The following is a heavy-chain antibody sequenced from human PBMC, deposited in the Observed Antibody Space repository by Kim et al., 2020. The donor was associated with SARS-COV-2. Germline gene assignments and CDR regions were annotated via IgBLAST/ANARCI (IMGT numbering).Heavy chain of an antibody. CDR2: ISGSGGST. CDR1: GFTFSSYA. Sequence: GGSLRLSCAASGFTFSSYAMSWVRQAPGKGLEWVSAISGSGGSTYYADSVKGRFTISRDNSKNTLYLQMNSLRAEDTAVYYCAKNRGMAVAGPDDYWGQGALGTVSS. CDR3: AKNRGMAVAGPDDY. V-gene: IGHV3-23*01. D-gene: IGHD6-19*01. J-gene: IGHJ4*02.